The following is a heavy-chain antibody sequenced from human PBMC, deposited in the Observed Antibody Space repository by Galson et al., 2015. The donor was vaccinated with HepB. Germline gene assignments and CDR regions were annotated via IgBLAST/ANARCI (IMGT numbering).Heavy chain of an antibody. CDR2: IIPIFGTA. Sequence: SVKVSCKASGGTFSSYAISWVRQAPGQGLEWMGGIIPIFGTANYAQKFQGRVTITADESTSTAYMELSSLRSEDTAVYYCARSRHCSSTSCYIREGWWFDPWGQGTLVTVSS. CDR1: GGTFSSYA. D-gene: IGHD2-2*01. J-gene: IGHJ5*02. CDR3: ARSRHCSSTSCYIREGWWFDP. V-gene: IGHV1-69*13.